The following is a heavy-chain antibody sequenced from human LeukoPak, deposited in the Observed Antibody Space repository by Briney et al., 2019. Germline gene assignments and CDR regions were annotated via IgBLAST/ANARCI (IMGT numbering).Heavy chain of an antibody. D-gene: IGHD3-10*01. V-gene: IGHV4-59*01. Sequence: SETLSLTCTVSGGSISSYYWSWIRQPPGKGLEWIGYIYYSGSTNYNPSLKSRVTISVDTSKSQFSLKLSSVTAADTAVYYCAREDGSGSTWGQGTLVTVSS. CDR2: IYYSGST. CDR3: AREDGSGST. CDR1: GGSISSYY. J-gene: IGHJ5*02.